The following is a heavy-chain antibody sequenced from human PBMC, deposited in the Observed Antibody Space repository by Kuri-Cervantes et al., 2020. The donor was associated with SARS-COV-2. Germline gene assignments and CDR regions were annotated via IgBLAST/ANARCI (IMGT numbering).Heavy chain of an antibody. V-gene: IGHV4-34*01. CDR3: AGSPGGVFDC. Sequence: SQTLSLTCAVYGGSFRAYYWSWIRQPPGKGLEWIGEINHSGSTNYNPSLKRRVTISVDTSKHQLSLKLSSVTAADTAVYYCAGSPGGVFDCWGQGTLVTVSS. D-gene: IGHD3-16*01. CDR2: INHSGST. J-gene: IGHJ4*02. CDR1: GGSFRAYY.